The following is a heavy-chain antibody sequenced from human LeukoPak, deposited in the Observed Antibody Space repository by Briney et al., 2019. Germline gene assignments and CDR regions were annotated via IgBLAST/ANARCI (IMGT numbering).Heavy chain of an antibody. Sequence: ASVKVSCKASGYTFTGYYMHWVRQAPGQGLEWMGRINPNSGGTNYAQKFQGRVTMTRDTSISTAYMELSRLRSGDTAVYYCARGDCSSTSCYNIDYWGQGTLVTVSS. D-gene: IGHD2-2*02. J-gene: IGHJ4*02. V-gene: IGHV1-2*06. CDR3: ARGDCSSTSCYNIDY. CDR2: INPNSGGT. CDR1: GYTFTGYY.